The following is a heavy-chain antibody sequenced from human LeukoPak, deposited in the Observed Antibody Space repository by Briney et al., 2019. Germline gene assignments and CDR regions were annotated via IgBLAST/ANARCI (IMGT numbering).Heavy chain of an antibody. CDR3: ARDANGDYGYWFDP. V-gene: IGHV3-11*04. Sequence: GGSLRLSCAASGFTFSSYAMSWIRQAPGKGLEWVSYISSSGSTIYYADSVKGRFTISRDNAKSSLYLQVNSLRAEDTAVYYCARDANGDYGYWFDPWGQGTLVTVSS. D-gene: IGHD4-17*01. J-gene: IGHJ5*02. CDR1: GFTFSSYA. CDR2: ISSSGSTI.